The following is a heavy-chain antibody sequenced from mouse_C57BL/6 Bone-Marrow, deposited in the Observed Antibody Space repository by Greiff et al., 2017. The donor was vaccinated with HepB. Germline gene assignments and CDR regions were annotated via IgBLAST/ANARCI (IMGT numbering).Heavy chain of an antibody. V-gene: IGHV5-4*01. Sequence: EVLLVESGGGLVKPGGSLKLSCAASGFTFSSYAMSWVRQTPEKRLEWVATISDGGSYTYYPDNVKGRFTISRDNAKNNLYLQMSHLKSEDTAMYYCARERDYDYDEAWFAYWGQGTLVTVSA. CDR2: ISDGGSYT. CDR3: ARERDYDYDEAWFAY. J-gene: IGHJ3*01. CDR1: GFTFSSYA. D-gene: IGHD2-4*01.